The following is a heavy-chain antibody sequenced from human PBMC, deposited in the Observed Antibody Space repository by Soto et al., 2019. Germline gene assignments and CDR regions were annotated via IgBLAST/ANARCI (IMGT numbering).Heavy chain of an antibody. D-gene: IGHD3-22*01. J-gene: IGHJ6*02. V-gene: IGHV3-64*01. CDR3: ARVEDYYDSSGYLLGMDV. CDR1: GFTFSSYA. CDR2: ISSNGGST. Sequence: EVQLVESGGGLVQPGGSLRLSCAASGFTFSSYAMHWVRQAPGKGLEYVSAISSNGGSTYYANSVKGRFTISRDNSKNTLYLQMGSLRAEDMAVYYCARVEDYYDSSGYLLGMDVWGQGTTVTVSS.